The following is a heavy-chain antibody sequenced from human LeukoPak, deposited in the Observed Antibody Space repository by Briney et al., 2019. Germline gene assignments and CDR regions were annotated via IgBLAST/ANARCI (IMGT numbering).Heavy chain of an antibody. J-gene: IGHJ5*01. CDR1: GFPFRRYA. CDR2: ISGNGTT. Sequence: QPGGSLRLSCTASGFPFRRYAMTWVRQAPGKGLQWVSAISGNGTTFYADFVKGRFIVSRDNSKNTLYLQIDSLRTEDTATYFCSKEGAPPMIPFDFWGRGSLVVVSA. CDR3: SKEGAPPMIPFDF. D-gene: IGHD3-16*01. V-gene: IGHV3-23*01.